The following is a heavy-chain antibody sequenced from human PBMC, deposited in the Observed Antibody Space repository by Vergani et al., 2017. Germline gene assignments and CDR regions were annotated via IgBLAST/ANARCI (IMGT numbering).Heavy chain of an antibody. V-gene: IGHV3-23*01. D-gene: IGHD1-26*01. Sequence: QAPGKGLEWVSAISGSGGSTYYADSVKGRFTISRDNSKNTLYLQMNSLRAEDTAVYYCAKSLSGSYYFGYFDYWGQGTLVTVSS. J-gene: IGHJ4*02. CDR3: AKSLSGSYYFGYFDY. CDR2: ISGSGGST.